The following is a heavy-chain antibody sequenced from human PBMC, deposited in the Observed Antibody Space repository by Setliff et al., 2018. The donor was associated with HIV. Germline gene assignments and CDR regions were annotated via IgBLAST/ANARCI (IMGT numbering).Heavy chain of an antibody. CDR1: GGSFSGFY. J-gene: IGHJ5*02. CDR2: ISHSGIV. Sequence: PSETLSLTCVVYGGSFSGFYWTWIRQAPGKGLEWIGEISHSGIVNYSPSLKSRLIISVDTSNNQFFMRLRSVTAADTAVYYCARQGSSFEMRVFDTWGQGALVTVSS. CDR3: ARQGSSFEMRVFDT. V-gene: IGHV4-34*01.